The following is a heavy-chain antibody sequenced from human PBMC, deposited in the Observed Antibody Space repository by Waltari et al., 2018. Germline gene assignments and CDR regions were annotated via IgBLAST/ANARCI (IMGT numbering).Heavy chain of an antibody. CDR3: ARSALVVYAQEFLDWFDP. D-gene: IGHD2-8*02. J-gene: IGHJ5*02. Sequence: QLQLQESGPGLVKPSETLSLTCTVSGGSISSSSYYWGWIRQPPGKGLEWIGSIYYSASTDYNPSLKSRVTISVDTSKNQFSLKLSSVTSADTAVYYCARSALVVYAQEFLDWFDPWGQGTLVTVSS. CDR2: IYYSAST. CDR1: GGSISSSSYY. V-gene: IGHV4-39*07.